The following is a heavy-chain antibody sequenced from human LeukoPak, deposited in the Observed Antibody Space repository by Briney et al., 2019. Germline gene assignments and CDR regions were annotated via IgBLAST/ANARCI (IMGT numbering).Heavy chain of an antibody. V-gene: IGHV3-66*01. CDR3: AKTRLTDFPAITSSYKSY. CDR2: IYSGGST. J-gene: IGHJ4*02. Sequence: PGGSLRLSCAASGFTVSSNYMSWVRQAPGKGLEWVSVIYSGGSTYYADSVKGRFTISRDNSKNTLYLQMNSLRAEDTAVYYCAKTRLTDFPAITSSYKSYWGQGTLVTVSS. CDR1: GFTVSSNY. D-gene: IGHD5-24*01.